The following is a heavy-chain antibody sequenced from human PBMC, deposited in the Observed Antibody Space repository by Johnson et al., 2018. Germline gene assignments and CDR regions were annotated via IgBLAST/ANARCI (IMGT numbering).Heavy chain of an antibody. CDR1: GFTFSNAW. V-gene: IGHV3-15*01. J-gene: IGHJ6*02. Sequence: VQLVQSGGGLVKPGGSLRLSCAASGFTFSNAWMSWVRQAPGKGLEWVGRIKSKTHGGTTDYAAPVKGRLTISRDDSKNTVYLQMNSLKTDDTAVYYCTTDSGRGHCNGATCLDVWGQGTTVTVSS. D-gene: IGHD2-15*01. CDR2: IKSKTHGGTT. CDR3: TTDSGRGHCNGATCLDV.